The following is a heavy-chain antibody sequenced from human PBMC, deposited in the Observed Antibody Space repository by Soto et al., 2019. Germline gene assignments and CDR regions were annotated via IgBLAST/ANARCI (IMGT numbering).Heavy chain of an antibody. V-gene: IGHV1-69*13. CDR3: ARDRNQIISGSSSFDY. J-gene: IGHJ4*02. Sequence: ASVKVSCKASGGTFSSYAISWVRQAPGQGLEWMGGIIPIFGTANYAQKFQGRVTITADESTSTAYMELSSLRSEDAAVYYCARDRNQIISGSSSFDYWGQGTLVTVSS. CDR2: IIPIFGTA. CDR1: GGTFSSYA. D-gene: IGHD3-22*01.